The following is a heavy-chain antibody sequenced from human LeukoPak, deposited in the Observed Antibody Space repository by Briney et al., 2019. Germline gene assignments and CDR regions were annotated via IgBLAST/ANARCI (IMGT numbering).Heavy chain of an antibody. CDR2: ISSSSSYI. CDR1: GFTFSSYS. D-gene: IGHD2-2*01. Sequence: GGSLRLSCAASGFTFSSYSMNWVRQAPGKGLEWVSSISSSSSYIYYADSVKGRFTISRDNAKNSLYLQMNSLRAEDTAVYYCARDLTIVVVPAATRSGGPWGQGTLVTVSS. J-gene: IGHJ5*02. CDR3: ARDLTIVVVPAATRSGGP. V-gene: IGHV3-21*01.